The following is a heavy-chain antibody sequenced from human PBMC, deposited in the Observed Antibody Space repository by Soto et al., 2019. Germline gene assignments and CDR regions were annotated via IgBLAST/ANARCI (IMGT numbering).Heavy chain of an antibody. V-gene: IGHV1-18*01. J-gene: IGHJ4*01. D-gene: IGHD2-15*01. CDR3: ASDVLVVAPTLAY. CDR1: GDSFTSYG. CDR2: ISAYNGNT. Sequence: ASVKVSWKASGDSFTSYGIRWVGQAPVQALEWMAWISAYNGNTNYAQNLQGRVTITTDTSTSTPYMDLRSLRSDDTALYYSASDVLVVAPTLAYWRHGTPVTVFS.